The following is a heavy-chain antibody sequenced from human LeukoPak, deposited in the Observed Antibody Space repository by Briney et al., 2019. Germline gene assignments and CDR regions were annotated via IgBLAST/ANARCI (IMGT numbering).Heavy chain of an antibody. D-gene: IGHD1-1*01. CDR3: TRDQGTPGYYGMDV. Sequence: GRSLRLSCTGSGFTFGDYGMSWVRQAPGKGLEWVGFIRSKAYGGTTEYAASVKGRFTISRDDSKSIDYLQMNSLKTEDTAVYYCTRDQGTPGYYGMDVWGQGTTVTVSS. CDR2: IRSKAYGGTT. J-gene: IGHJ6*02. V-gene: IGHV3-49*04. CDR1: GFTFGDYG.